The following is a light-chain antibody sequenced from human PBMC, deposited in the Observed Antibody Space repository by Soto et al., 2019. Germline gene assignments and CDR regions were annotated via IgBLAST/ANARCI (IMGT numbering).Light chain of an antibody. CDR1: RSNIGYNY. CDR3: ETWDTRLSLVV. J-gene: IGLJ3*02. Sequence: QSALTQPPSVSAAPGQKVTISCSGSRSNIGYNYVSWYQQLPGTAPKLLIYDNEKRPSGIPDRFSGSKSGASATLAITDLQTGDEADYFCETWDTRLSLVVFGGGTKLTVL. V-gene: IGLV1-51*01. CDR2: DNE.